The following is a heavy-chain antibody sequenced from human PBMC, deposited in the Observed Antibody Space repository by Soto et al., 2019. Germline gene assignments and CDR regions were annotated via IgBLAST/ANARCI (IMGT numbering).Heavy chain of an antibody. V-gene: IGHV4-39*01. CDR2: IYYSGST. Sequence: QLQLQESGPGLVKPSETLSLTCTVSGGSISSSSYYWGWIRQPPGKGLEWIGSIYYSGSTYYNPSHKSRVTISVDTSKTQFSLKLSSVTAADTAVYYCARQGYDSSGYYLYWGQGTLVTVSS. D-gene: IGHD3-22*01. CDR1: GGSISSSSYY. J-gene: IGHJ4*02. CDR3: ARQGYDSSGYYLY.